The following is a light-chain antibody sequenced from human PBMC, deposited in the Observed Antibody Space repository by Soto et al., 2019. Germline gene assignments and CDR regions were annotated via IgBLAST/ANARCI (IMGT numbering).Light chain of an antibody. CDR2: DTS. V-gene: IGKV3-11*01. CDR3: QQRSNWPFT. CDR1: QSISSY. J-gene: IGKJ3*01. Sequence: VRTLSPVTLSVSPGESATLSCRASQSISSYLVWYQQKPGQAPRLLIYDTSNRATGIPARFSGRGSGTDFTLTISSLEPEDFAVYYCQQRSNWPFTFGPRSKVDI.